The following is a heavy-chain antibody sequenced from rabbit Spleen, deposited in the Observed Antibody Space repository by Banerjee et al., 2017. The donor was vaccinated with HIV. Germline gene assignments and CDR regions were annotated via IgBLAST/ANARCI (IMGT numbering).Heavy chain of an antibody. CDR1: GFSFSSSHY. CDR2: INAVTGKA. V-gene: IGHV1S40*01. CDR3: ARDLVAVIGWNFNL. Sequence: QSLEESGGGLVKPGGTLTLTCTVSGFSFSSSHYMCCVRQAPGKGLQWIACINAVTGKAVYATWAKGRFTFSKTSSTTVTLQMTSLTAADTATYFCARDLVAVIGWNFNLWGPGTLVTVS. J-gene: IGHJ4*01. D-gene: IGHD1-1*01.